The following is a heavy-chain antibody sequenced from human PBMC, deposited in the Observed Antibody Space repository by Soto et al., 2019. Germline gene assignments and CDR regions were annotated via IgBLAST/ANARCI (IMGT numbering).Heavy chain of an antibody. CDR2: IYYSGST. V-gene: IGHV4-61*08. CDR3: ARGRIQLWLPYFDY. J-gene: IGHJ4*02. D-gene: IGHD5-18*01. CDR1: GGSISSGGYY. Sequence: SETLSLTCTVSGGSISSGGYYWSWIRQHPGKGLEWIGYIYYSGSTYYNPSLKSRVTISVDTSKNQFSLKLSSVTAADTAVYYCARGRIQLWLPYFDYWGQGTLVTVSS.